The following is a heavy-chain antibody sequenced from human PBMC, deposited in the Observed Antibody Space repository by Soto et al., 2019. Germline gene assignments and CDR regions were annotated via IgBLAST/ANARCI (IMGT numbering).Heavy chain of an antibody. CDR1: GYTFTSYG. D-gene: IGHD3-3*01. V-gene: IGHV1-3*01. CDR3: AANDFWSGYYLDNWFDP. J-gene: IGHJ5*02. CDR2: INAANGDT. Sequence: ASVKVSCKASGYTFTSYGIHWVRQAPGQRLEWMGWINAANGDTKYSPKFQGRVTITRDTSASTAYMELSSLRSEDTAVYYCAANDFWSGYYLDNWFDPWGQGTLVTVSS.